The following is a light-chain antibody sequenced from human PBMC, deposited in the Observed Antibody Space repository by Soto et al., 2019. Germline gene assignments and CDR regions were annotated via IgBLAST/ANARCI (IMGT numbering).Light chain of an antibody. Sequence: QPVLTQPASVSGSPGQSITISCTGTSSDIGGYNYVSWYQQHPGKAPKLMIYEVSNRPSGISNRFSGSKSGNTASLTISGLQAEDEADYYCSSKRSSSTRIFGTGTKVTVL. V-gene: IGLV2-14*01. CDR2: EVS. CDR1: SSDIGGYNY. J-gene: IGLJ1*01. CDR3: SSKRSSSTRI.